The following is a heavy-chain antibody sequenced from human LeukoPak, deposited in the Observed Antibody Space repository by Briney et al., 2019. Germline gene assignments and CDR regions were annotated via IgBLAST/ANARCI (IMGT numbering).Heavy chain of an antibody. CDR1: GFTFSSYA. CDR2: IKQDGSEK. CDR3: ARVPPNTVTTLQYFDY. J-gene: IGHJ4*02. V-gene: IGHV3-7*01. Sequence: GGSLRLSCAASGFTFSSYAMSWVRQAPGKGLEWVANIKQDGSEKYYVDSVKGRFTISRDNAKNSLYLQMNSLRAEDTAVYYCARVPPNTVTTLQYFDYWGQGTLVTVSS. D-gene: IGHD4-17*01.